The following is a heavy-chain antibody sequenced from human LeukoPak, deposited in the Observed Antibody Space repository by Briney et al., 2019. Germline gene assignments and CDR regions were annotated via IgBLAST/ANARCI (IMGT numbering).Heavy chain of an antibody. V-gene: IGHV3-30*02. CDR2: IRYEGNDK. D-gene: IGHD6-19*01. J-gene: IGHJ4*02. CDR1: GFTFSSYG. CDR3: ARSFSSGWYYFDY. Sequence: GGSLRLSCAASGFTFSSYGMHWVRQAPGKGLEWVAFIRYEGNDKYYADSVKGRFIISRDNSKNTLSLEMNSLRAEDTALYYCARSFSSGWYYFDYWGQGTLVTVSS.